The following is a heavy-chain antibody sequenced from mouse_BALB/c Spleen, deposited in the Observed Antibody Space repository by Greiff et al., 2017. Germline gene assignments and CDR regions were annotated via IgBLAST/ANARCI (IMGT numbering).Heavy chain of an antibody. Sequence: EVLLVESGGGLVQPGGSRKLSCAASGFTFSSVGLHWVRQAPEKGLEWVAYISSGSSTIYYADTVKGRFTISRDNPKNTLFLQVTSLRSEDTAMYYCARGDGNPYYFDDWGEGTTLTVSS. J-gene: IGHJ2*01. CDR2: ISSGSSTI. D-gene: IGHD2-1*01. CDR3: ARGDGNPYYFDD. CDR1: GFTFSSVG. V-gene: IGHV5-17*02.